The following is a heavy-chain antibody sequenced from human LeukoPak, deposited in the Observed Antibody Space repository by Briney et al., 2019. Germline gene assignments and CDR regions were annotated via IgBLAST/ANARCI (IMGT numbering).Heavy chain of an antibody. D-gene: IGHD1-26*01. J-gene: IGHJ4*02. CDR3: ARVFSGDYYDYFDY. Sequence: GGSLRLSCAASGFTFGSYSMNWVRQAPGKGLEWVSYISSSSSPIYYADSVRGRFTISRDNAKNSLYLQMNSLRAEDTAVYYCARVFSGDYYDYFDYWGQGTLVTVSS. CDR2: ISSSSSPI. V-gene: IGHV3-48*01. CDR1: GFTFGSYS.